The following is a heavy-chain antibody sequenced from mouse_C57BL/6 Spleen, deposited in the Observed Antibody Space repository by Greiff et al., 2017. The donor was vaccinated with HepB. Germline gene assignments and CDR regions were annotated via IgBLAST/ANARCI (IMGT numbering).Heavy chain of an antibody. Sequence: VKLQESGAELVKPGASVKISCKASGYAFSSYWMNWVKQRPGKGLEWIGQIYPGDGDTNYNGKFKGKATLTADKSSSTAYMQPSSLTSEDSAVYFCARGGYYGSSWYFDVWGTGTTVTVSS. CDR3: ARGGYYGSSWYFDV. D-gene: IGHD1-1*01. V-gene: IGHV1-80*01. J-gene: IGHJ1*03. CDR2: IYPGDGDT. CDR1: GYAFSSYW.